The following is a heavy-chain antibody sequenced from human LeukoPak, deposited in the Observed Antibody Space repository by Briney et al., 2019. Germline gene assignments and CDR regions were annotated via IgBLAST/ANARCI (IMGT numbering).Heavy chain of an antibody. CDR3: AKSGGYYYYYGMDV. CDR1: GFTFSSYG. V-gene: IGHV3-30*18. D-gene: IGHD3-16*01. Sequence: GGSLRLSCAAYGFTFSSYGMHWDRQAPGKGLEWVAVISYDGSNKYYADSVKGRFTISRDNSKNTLYLQMNSLRAEDTAVYYCAKSGGYYYYYGMDVWGQGTTVTVSS. CDR2: ISYDGSNK. J-gene: IGHJ6*02.